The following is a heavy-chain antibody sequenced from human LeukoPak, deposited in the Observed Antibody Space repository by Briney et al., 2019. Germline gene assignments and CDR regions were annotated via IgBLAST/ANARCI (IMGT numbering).Heavy chain of an antibody. Sequence: PSETLSLTCTVSGGSISSYYWSWIRQPPGKGLEWIGYIYYSGSTNYNPSLKSRVTISVDTSKNQFSLKLSSVTAADTAMYYCAREQHGYNQEPYFDYWGQGTLVTVSS. V-gene: IGHV4-59*01. D-gene: IGHD5-24*01. CDR2: IYYSGST. CDR3: AREQHGYNQEPYFDY. J-gene: IGHJ4*02. CDR1: GGSISSYY.